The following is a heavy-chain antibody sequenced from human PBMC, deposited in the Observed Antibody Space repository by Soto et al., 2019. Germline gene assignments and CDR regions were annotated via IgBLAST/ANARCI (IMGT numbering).Heavy chain of an antibody. V-gene: IGHV3-48*02. D-gene: IGHD6-6*01. CDR1: GFTFSSYS. J-gene: IGHJ5*02. Sequence: EVQLVESGGGLVQPGGSLRLSCATSGFTFSSYSMNWVRQAPGKGLEWVSYISEGGRTTYYIDSVKGRFTVSRDNAKKSLYLQLNSLRDEDTAVYYCARDSARDSSSPGHHWGQGPLVTVS. CDR2: ISEGGRTT. CDR3: ARDSARDSSSPGHH.